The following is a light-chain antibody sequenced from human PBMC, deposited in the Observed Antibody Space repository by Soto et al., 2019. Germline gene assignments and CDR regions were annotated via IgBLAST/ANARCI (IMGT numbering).Light chain of an antibody. Sequence: DIQMTRSPSTLSASVLGIVTTTCLASQSISSWLAWYQQKPGRAPKLLIYDSSSLESGVPSRFSGSGSGTDFTLTISSLQPEDFATYYCQQSYSTLITFGQGTRLEIK. CDR2: DSS. CDR1: QSISSW. CDR3: QQSYSTLIT. V-gene: IGKV1-5*01. J-gene: IGKJ5*01.